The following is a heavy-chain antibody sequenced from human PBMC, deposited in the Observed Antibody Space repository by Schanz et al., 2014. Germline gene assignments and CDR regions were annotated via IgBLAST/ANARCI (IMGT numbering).Heavy chain of an antibody. J-gene: IGHJ3*01. CDR2: INPSGGTT. CDR1: GYTFTNHY. CDR3: ARSANHAVWRGYIPHYAFDL. D-gene: IGHD3-3*01. V-gene: IGHV1-46*01. Sequence: QVQLVQSGAEVKKPGASVKVSCKASGYTFTNHYLHWVRQAPGQGLEWMGIINPSGGTTKYAQRFQGRVTMTWDTSINSVYMEVHSLTSDDTDVFYCARSANHAVWRGYIPHYAFDLWGQGTVVIVSS.